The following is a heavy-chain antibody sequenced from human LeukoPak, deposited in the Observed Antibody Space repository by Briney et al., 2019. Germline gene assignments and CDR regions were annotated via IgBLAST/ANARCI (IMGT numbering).Heavy chain of an antibody. D-gene: IGHD6-19*01. CDR2: ISGSGGDT. Sequence: GGSLRLSCAASGFTFSSYAMRWVRQAPGKGLEWVSGISGSGGDTYYADSVKGRFTISRDNTKNTLYLQMNSLRAEDTALYYCAKDGAENSGWFSYYFDYWGQGTLVAVSS. CDR1: GFTFSSYA. J-gene: IGHJ4*02. CDR3: AKDGAENSGWFSYYFDY. V-gene: IGHV3-23*01.